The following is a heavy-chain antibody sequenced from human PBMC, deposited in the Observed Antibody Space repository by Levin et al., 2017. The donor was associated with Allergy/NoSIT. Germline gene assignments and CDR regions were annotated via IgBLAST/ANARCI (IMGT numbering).Heavy chain of an antibody. V-gene: IGHV4-30-4*01. D-gene: IGHD3-10*01. CDR1: GGSISSGDYY. J-gene: IGHJ4*02. CDR3: ASNSMVRGVIYLY. Sequence: LRLSCTVSGGSISSGDYYWSWIRQPPGKGLEWIGYIYYSGSTYYNPSLKSRVTISVDTSKNQFSLKLSSVTAADTAVYYCASNSMVRGVIYLYWGQGTLVTVSS. CDR2: IYYSGST.